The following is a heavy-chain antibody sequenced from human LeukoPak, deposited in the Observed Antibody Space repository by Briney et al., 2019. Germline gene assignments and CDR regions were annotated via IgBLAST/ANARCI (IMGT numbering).Heavy chain of an antibody. CDR1: GYTFTGYY. CDR3: ARDGATGVNNWFDP. D-gene: IGHD3-10*01. CDR2: INPHSGAS. J-gene: IGHJ5*02. V-gene: IGHV1-2*02. Sequence: ASVKVSCKASGYTFTGYYIHWVRQAPGQGLEWMGWINPHSGASNYAQKFQGRVTITRDTSISTAYMEVSSLTSDDTAVYYCARDGATGVNNWFDPWGQGTLVTVSS.